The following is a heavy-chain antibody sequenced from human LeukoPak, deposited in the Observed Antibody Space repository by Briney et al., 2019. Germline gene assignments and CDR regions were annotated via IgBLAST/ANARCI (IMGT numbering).Heavy chain of an antibody. CDR3: ARGVARSSKFHFSYYFDY. CDR1: GGSISSSNW. V-gene: IGHV4-4*02. Sequence: SETLSLTCAVSGGSISSSNWWSWVRQPPGKGLEWIGEIYHSGSTYYNPSLKSRVTISVDTSKNQFSLKLSSVTAADTAVYYCARGVARSSKFHFSYYFDYWGQGILVTVSS. D-gene: IGHD6-6*01. J-gene: IGHJ4*02. CDR2: IYHSGST.